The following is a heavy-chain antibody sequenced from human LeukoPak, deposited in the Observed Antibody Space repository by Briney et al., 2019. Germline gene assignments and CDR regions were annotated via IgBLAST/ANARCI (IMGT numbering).Heavy chain of an antibody. D-gene: IGHD4-17*01. CDR2: IYYSGTT. Sequence: SETLSLTCTVSGDSIRSSSYYWGWIRQPPGKGLEWIGSIYYSGTTYYNPSLKSRVTISVDTSKNQFSLKLSSVTAADTAHYFCARHSTRYGDYRAPFDPWGQGTLVTVSS. CDR1: GDSIRSSSYY. CDR3: ARHSTRYGDYRAPFDP. V-gene: IGHV4-39*01. J-gene: IGHJ5*02.